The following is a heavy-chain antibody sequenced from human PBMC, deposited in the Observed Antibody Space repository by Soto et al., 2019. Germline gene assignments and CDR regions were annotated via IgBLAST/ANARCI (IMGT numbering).Heavy chain of an antibody. CDR2: IWYDGSNK. J-gene: IGHJ4*02. CDR1: GFTFSSYG. Sequence: QVQLVESGGGVVQPGRSLRLSCAASGFTFSSYGMHWVRQAPGKGLEWVAVIWYDGSNKYYADSVKGRFTISRDNSKSTLYLQMNSLSAEDTAVYYCARDTRRWLQLGSYFDYWGQGTLVTVSS. D-gene: IGHD5-12*01. V-gene: IGHV3-33*01. CDR3: ARDTRRWLQLGSYFDY.